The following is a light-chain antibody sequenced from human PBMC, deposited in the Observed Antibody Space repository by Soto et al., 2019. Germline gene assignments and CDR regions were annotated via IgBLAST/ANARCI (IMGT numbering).Light chain of an antibody. Sequence: EIVMTQSPATLSVSPGERATLSCRASQSVSSNLAWYQQKPGQAPRLLIYGASTRATGIPARFSGGGSGTDFTLTISSLQYEDFAVYYCQQYNNWPRTFGQGTKLEI. CDR1: QSVSSN. V-gene: IGKV3-15*01. CDR3: QQYNNWPRT. CDR2: GAS. J-gene: IGKJ2*01.